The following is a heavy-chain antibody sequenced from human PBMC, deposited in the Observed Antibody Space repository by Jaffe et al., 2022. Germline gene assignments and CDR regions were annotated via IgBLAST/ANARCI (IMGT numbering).Heavy chain of an antibody. CDR1: GGSISSGGYS. CDR3: ARARDSSSSGWSNWFDP. V-gene: IGHV4-30-2*01. CDR2: IYHSGST. Sequence: QLQLQESGSGLVKPSQTLSLTCAVSGGSISSGGYSWSWIRQPPGKGLEWIGYIYHSGSTYYNPSLKSRVTISVDRSKNQFSLKLSSVTAADTAVYYCARARDSSSSGWSNWFDPWGQGTLVTVSS. D-gene: IGHD6-6*01. J-gene: IGHJ5*02.